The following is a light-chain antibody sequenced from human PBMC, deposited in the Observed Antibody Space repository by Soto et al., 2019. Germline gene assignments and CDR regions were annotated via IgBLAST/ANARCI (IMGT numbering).Light chain of an antibody. CDR1: QSVTGTN. Sequence: IVLTQSPVTLSLSPGEGATLSCRASQSVTGTNLAWYQQRAGQAPRLLIYGASSRATGIPDRFSGSGSGTDFTLTISRLEPEDFAVYYCQQYGDSLTWTFGQGTKVDIK. V-gene: IGKV3-20*01. CDR2: GAS. J-gene: IGKJ1*01. CDR3: QQYGDSLTWT.